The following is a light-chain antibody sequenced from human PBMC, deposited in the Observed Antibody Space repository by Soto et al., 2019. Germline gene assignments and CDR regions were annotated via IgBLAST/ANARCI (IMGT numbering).Light chain of an antibody. Sequence: DIQMTQSPSSLSASVGDSVTITCRASQDISNYLAWFQQRPGKPPKLLIYAASTLESGVPSRFSGSGSGTDFTLTISSLQPEDFATYYCQQSYSTPTWTFGQGTKVDIK. V-gene: IGKV1-27*01. J-gene: IGKJ1*01. CDR1: QDISNY. CDR3: QQSYSTPTWT. CDR2: AAS.